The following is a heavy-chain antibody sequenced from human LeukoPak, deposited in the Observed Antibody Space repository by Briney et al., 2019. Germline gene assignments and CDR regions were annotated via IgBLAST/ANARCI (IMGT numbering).Heavy chain of an antibody. CDR1: GFTFSSYS. Sequence: GGSLRLSCAASGFTFSSYSMNWVRQAPGKGLEWVSSISSSSSYIYYADSVKGRFTISRDNAKNSLYLQMNSLRAEDTAVYYCARSQVGAAGNYYYMDVWGKGTTVTVSS. CDR3: ARSQVGAAGNYYYMDV. V-gene: IGHV3-21*01. D-gene: IGHD6-13*01. J-gene: IGHJ6*03. CDR2: ISSSSSYI.